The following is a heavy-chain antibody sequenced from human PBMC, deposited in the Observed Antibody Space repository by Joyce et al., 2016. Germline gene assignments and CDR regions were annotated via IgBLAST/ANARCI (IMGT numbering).Heavy chain of an antibody. CDR3: ARYKTGATEYFDY. CDR1: GYSITSGYY. J-gene: IGHJ4*02. CDR2: VSHTGNT. D-gene: IGHD1-14*01. V-gene: IGHV4-38-2*02. Sequence: VQLQESGPGLVKLSETLSLPCSVSGYSITSGYYWGWIRQSPGKELAWMGSVSHTGNTFYSPSLERRVSVSVDTSRNEISLKVSSVTAADTAVYYCARYKTGATEYFDYWGQGTLVTVSS.